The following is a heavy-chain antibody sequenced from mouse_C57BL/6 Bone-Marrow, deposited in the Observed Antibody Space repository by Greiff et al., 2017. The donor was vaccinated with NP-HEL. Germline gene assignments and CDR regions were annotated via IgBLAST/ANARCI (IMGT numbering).Heavy chain of an antibody. CDR2: INPSSGYT. Sequence: VQLQQSGAELVKPGASVKLSCKASGYTFTSYWMHWVKQRPGQGLEWIGYINPSSGYTKYNQKFKDKATLTADKSSSTAYMQLSSLTYEDSAVYDCARSARGAAPAWFAYWGQGTLVTVSA. CDR3: ARSARGAAPAWFAY. D-gene: IGHD6-1*01. J-gene: IGHJ3*01. CDR1: GYTFTSYW. V-gene: IGHV1-7*01.